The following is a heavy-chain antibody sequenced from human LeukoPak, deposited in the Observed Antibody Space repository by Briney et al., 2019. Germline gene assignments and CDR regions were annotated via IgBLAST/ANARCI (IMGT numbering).Heavy chain of an antibody. Sequence: SETLSLTCAAYGGSFSGYYWSWIRQPPGKGLEWIGEINHSGSTNYNPSLKSRVTISVDTSKNQFSLKLSSVTAADTAVYYCARLAAAGTLDYWGQGTLVTVSS. CDR1: GGSFSGYY. D-gene: IGHD6-13*01. J-gene: IGHJ4*02. CDR3: ARLAAAGTLDY. V-gene: IGHV4-34*01. CDR2: INHSGST.